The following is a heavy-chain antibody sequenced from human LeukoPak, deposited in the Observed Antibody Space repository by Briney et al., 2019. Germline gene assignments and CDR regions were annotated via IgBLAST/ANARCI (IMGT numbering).Heavy chain of an antibody. J-gene: IGHJ4*02. CDR3: ARVAQTPSTRPRWDFDY. D-gene: IGHD6-6*01. V-gene: IGHV3-30*02. CDR2: LRFDGSNK. Sequence: SGGSLRLSCAASGFTFSSYGMHWVRQAPGKGLEWVAFLRFDGSNKYYADSVKGRFTISRDNAKNSLYLQMNSLRAEDTAVYYCARVAQTPSTRPRWDFDYWGQGTLVTVSS. CDR1: GFTFSSYG.